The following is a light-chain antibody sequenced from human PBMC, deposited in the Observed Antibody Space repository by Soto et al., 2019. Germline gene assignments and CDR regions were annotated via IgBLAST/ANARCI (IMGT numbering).Light chain of an antibody. Sequence: EIVLTQSPATLSVSPGERATLSCRASQSVSGNLAWYQQKPGQAPRLLIYGASSRATGIPDRFSGSGSGTDFTLTISGLEPEDFAVYYCQQYGSSRTFGQGTKVDIK. CDR2: GAS. CDR3: QQYGSSRT. V-gene: IGKV3-20*01. J-gene: IGKJ1*01. CDR1: QSVSGN.